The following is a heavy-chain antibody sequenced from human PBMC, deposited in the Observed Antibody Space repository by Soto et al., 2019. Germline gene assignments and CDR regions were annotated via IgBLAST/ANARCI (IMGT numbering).Heavy chain of an antibody. CDR3: ARSDSSGDVAY. Sequence: EVQLVESGGGLVQPGGSLRLSCAASGFTFSDYYMDWVRQAPGTGLEWVVRSRNRANSHTTEYSASVKGRFTVSRDDSQNSVYLQMNSLTIDDTAVYHCARSDSSGDVAYWGQGTQVTVSS. CDR2: SRNRANSHTT. CDR1: GFTFSDYY. V-gene: IGHV3-72*01. J-gene: IGHJ4*02. D-gene: IGHD3-22*01.